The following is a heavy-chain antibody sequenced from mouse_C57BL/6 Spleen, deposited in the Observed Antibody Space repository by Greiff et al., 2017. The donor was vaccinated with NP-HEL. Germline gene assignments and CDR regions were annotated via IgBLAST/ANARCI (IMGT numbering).Heavy chain of an antibody. CDR3: ATSYGSSAWFAY. D-gene: IGHD1-1*01. CDR1: GFTFSSYG. Sequence: EVKVVESGGDLVKPGGSLKLSCAASGFTFSSYGMSWVRQTPDKRLEWVATISSGGSYTYYPASVKGRFTISRDNAKNTLYLQMSSLKSEDTAMYYCATSYGSSAWFAYWGQGTLVTVSA. J-gene: IGHJ3*01. CDR2: ISSGGSYT. V-gene: IGHV5-6*01.